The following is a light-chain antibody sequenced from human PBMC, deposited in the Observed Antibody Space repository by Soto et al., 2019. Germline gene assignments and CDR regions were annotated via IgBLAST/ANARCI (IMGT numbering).Light chain of an antibody. J-gene: IGKJ5*01. Sequence: DVVMTQSPLSLPVTLGQPASISCIANQNLVYSDGIAYFSWFQQRPGRSPTRLIYKVSNRDSGVPARFSGSGSGTDFALKISRVEADDVGVYYCMQATHWPITFGQGTRLEIK. V-gene: IGKV2-30*01. CDR1: QNLVYSDGIAY. CDR3: MQATHWPIT. CDR2: KVS.